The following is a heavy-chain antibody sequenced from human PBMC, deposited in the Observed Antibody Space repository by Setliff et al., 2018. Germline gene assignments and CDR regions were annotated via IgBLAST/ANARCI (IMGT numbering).Heavy chain of an antibody. CDR3: ERLVRHCTRISCQRTSEADL. J-gene: IGHJ5*02. Sequence: ASVKASCKASGYTFTNSIMNWVRQAPGQGLEWMGWISAYNGNTYHAQKFQDRLSMTTDTSTSTAYMELRSLRADDTAVYYCERLVRHCTRISCQRTSEADLWGQGTQVTVSS. D-gene: IGHD2-15*01. CDR1: GYTFTNSI. CDR2: ISAYNGNT. V-gene: IGHV1-18*04.